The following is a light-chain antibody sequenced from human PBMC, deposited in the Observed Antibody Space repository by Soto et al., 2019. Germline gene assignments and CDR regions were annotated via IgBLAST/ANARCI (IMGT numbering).Light chain of an antibody. J-gene: IGKJ1*01. V-gene: IGKV3-20*01. Sequence: EIVLTQSPGTLSLSPGERATLFCRASQSIATSQLAWYQQKPGQAPRLLIGASTRATGIPDRFSDSGSGTDFTLTISRLEPEDFAVYYCQQFAALPRTFGQGTKVDIK. CDR3: QQFAALPRT. CDR1: QSIATSQ. CDR2: GAS.